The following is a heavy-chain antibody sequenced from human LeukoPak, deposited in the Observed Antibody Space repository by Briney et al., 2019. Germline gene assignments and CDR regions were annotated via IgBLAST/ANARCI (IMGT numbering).Heavy chain of an antibody. J-gene: IGHJ4*02. Sequence: GGSLRLSCAASGFTFSNYAMHWVRQAPGKGLEWVAVISYDGSNKYYADSVKGRFTISRDNSKNTLYLQMNSLRAEDTAVYYCARGFPHHYDSRGIKFDFWGQGILVSVSS. CDR1: GFTFSNYA. CDR2: ISYDGSNK. D-gene: IGHD3-22*01. V-gene: IGHV3-30*03. CDR3: ARGFPHHYDSRGIKFDF.